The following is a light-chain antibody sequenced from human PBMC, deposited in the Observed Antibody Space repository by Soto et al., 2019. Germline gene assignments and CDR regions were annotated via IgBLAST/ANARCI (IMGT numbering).Light chain of an antibody. CDR1: QSVNSNF. V-gene: IGKV3-20*01. J-gene: IGKJ1*01. CDR2: AAS. CDR3: QQYNSYSPWT. Sequence: EIVLTQSPGTLSLSPGERATLSCRASQSVNSNFLAWYQQKPGQAPRLLIYAASTRATGIPDRFSGSRSETDFTLTISSLQPDDFATYYCQQYNSYSPWTFGQGTKVEIK.